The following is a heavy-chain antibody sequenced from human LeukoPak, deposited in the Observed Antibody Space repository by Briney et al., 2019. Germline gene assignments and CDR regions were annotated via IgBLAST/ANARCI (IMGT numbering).Heavy chain of an antibody. V-gene: IGHV4-39*01. CDR1: GGSISSSSSY. J-gene: IGHJ4*02. CDR3: ARRPDLLYFDY. Sequence: SETLSLTCTVSGGSISSSSSYWGWIRQPPGKGLEWIGSIYYSGTTYYNPSLKSRVTISVDTSKNQFSLKLSSVTAADTAVYYCARRPDLLYFDYWGQGTLVTVSS. CDR2: IYYSGTT.